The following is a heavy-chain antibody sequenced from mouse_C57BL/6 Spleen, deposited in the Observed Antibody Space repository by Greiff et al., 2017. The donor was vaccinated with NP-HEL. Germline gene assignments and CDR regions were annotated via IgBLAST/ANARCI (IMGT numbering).Heavy chain of an antibody. CDR3: ASQKDHWGFDY. D-gene: IGHD4-1*01. Sequence: QVQLQQPGAELVKPGASVKLSCKASGYTFTSYWMHWVKQRPGQGLEWIGMIHPNSGSTNYNEKFKSKATLTVDKSSSTAYMQLSSLTSEDSAVYYCASQKDHWGFDYWGQGTTLTVSS. V-gene: IGHV1-64*01. J-gene: IGHJ2*01. CDR2: IHPNSGST. CDR1: GYTFTSYW.